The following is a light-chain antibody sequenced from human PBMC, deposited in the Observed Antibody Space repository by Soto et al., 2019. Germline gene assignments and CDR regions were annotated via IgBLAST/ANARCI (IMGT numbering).Light chain of an antibody. CDR2: EVN. V-gene: IGLV1-40*01. CDR3: YSYAGSSTYV. Sequence: QSVLTQPPSVSGAPGQRVTISCTGSSSNIGAGYDVHWYQQLPDKAPKLIIHEVNKRPSGVSTRFSGSKSGNTASLTISGLQAEDDADYHCYSYAGSSTYVFGTGTKLTVL. CDR1: SSNIGAGYD. J-gene: IGLJ1*01.